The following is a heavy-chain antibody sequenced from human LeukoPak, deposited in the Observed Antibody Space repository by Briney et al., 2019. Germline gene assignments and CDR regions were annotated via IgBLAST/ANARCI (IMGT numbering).Heavy chain of an antibody. J-gene: IGHJ4*02. Sequence: PGGSLRLSCAASGFAFSSFAMSWVRQAPGKGLDWVSSISGSGGSTYYADSVKGRFTISRDSSKDTLYLQMNSLRAEDTAVYYRAKGVGTNKGGYYFDYWGQGTPVTVSS. CDR1: GFAFSSFA. CDR3: AKGVGTNKGGYYFDY. V-gene: IGHV3-23*01. D-gene: IGHD1-26*01. CDR2: ISGSGGST.